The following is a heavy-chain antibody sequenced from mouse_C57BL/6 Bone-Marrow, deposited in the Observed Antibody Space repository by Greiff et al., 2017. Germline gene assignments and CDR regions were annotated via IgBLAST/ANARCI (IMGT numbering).Heavy chain of an antibody. D-gene: IGHD1-1*01. V-gene: IGHV3-6*01. CDR1: GYSITSGYY. Sequence: EVKVEESGPGLVKPSQSLSLTCSVTGYSITSGYYWNWIRQFPGNKLEWMGYISYDGSNNYNPSLKNRISITRDTSKNQFFLKLNSVTTEDTATYYGAREGGIYYLWYFDVWGTGTTVTVSS. CDR3: AREGGIYYLWYFDV. J-gene: IGHJ1*03. CDR2: ISYDGSN.